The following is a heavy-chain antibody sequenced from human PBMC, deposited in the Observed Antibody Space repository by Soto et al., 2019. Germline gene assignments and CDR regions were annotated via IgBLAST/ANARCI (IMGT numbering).Heavy chain of an antibody. D-gene: IGHD3-10*01. CDR1: GFTFSLYS. Sequence: EVQLVESGGGLVQPGGSRRLSCAASGFTFSLYSMSWVRQAPGKGLEWVSYISRSSTGIHYADSVKGRFTISRDDATNSMQLQMNSLRDGDTAVYYCARAVTWGLDVWGQGTTVSISS. J-gene: IGHJ6*02. CDR2: ISRSSTGI. CDR3: ARAVTWGLDV. V-gene: IGHV3-48*02.